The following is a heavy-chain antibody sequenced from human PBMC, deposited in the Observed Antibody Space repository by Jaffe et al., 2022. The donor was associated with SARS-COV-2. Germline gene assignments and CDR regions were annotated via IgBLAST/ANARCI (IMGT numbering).Heavy chain of an antibody. CDR1: GFTFDDYA. D-gene: IGHD6-13*01. Sequence: EVQLVESGGGLVQPGRSLRLSCAASGFTFDDYAMHWVRQAPGKGLEWVSGISWNSGSIGYADSVKGRFTISRDNAKNSLYLQMNSLRAEDTALYYCAKDLRAAAGNYYYYGMDVWGQGTTVTVSS. V-gene: IGHV3-9*01. CDR2: ISWNSGSI. J-gene: IGHJ6*02. CDR3: AKDLRAAAGNYYYYGMDV.